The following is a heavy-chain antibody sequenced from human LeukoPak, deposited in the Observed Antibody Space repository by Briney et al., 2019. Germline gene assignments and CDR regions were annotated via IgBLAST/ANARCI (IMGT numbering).Heavy chain of an antibody. CDR1: GFTFSSYS. CDR2: ISSSSSYI. CDR3: AAVRGVIMGDFDY. Sequence: GGSLRLSCAASGFTFSSYSMNWVRQAPGKGLEWVSSISSSSSYIYYADSVKGRFTISRDNAKNSLYLQMNSLRAEDTAVYYCAAVRGVIMGDFDYWGQGTLVTVSS. V-gene: IGHV3-21*01. D-gene: IGHD3-10*01. J-gene: IGHJ4*02.